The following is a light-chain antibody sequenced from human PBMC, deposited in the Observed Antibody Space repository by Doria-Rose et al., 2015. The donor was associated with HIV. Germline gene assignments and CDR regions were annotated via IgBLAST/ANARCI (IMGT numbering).Light chain of an antibody. CDR1: QRYSSTY. CDR3: HQYGTSWT. V-gene: IGKV3-20*01. Sequence: TESPGTLSLSPGERANLSCRASQRYSSTYLAWYQQKTGQAPSLLIYDGSTRATGIPDRFSASGSGTDFTLTISRLEPEDLALYYCHQYGTSWTFGQGTKLEI. J-gene: IGKJ1*01. CDR2: DGS.